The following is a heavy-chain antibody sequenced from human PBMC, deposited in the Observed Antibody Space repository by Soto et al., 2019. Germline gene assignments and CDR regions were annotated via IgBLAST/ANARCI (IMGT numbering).Heavy chain of an antibody. CDR2: IVPSLDTT. V-gene: IGHV1-69*11. J-gene: IGHJ6*02. D-gene: IGHD3-16*02. CDR1: GGTFSSSG. Sequence: SVKVSCKASGGTFSSSGFSWVLQAPGQGLEWMGMIVPSLDTTNYAQKFQARVTITADEVTSTAYMELRSLRPEDTAVYYCARWPQPRYTADPYAVDVWGQGTRVTVSS. CDR3: ARWPQPRYTADPYAVDV.